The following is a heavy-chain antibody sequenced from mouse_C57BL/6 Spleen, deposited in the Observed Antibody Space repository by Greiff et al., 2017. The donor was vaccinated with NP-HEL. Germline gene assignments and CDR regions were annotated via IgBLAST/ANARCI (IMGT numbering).Heavy chain of an antibody. V-gene: IGHV5-4*03. D-gene: IGHD2-12*01. CDR3: ARLREYAMDY. CDR1: GFTFSSYA. J-gene: IGHJ4*01. CDR2: ISDGGSYT. Sequence: EVKLVESGGGLVKPGGSLKLSCAASGFTFSSYAMSWVRQTPEKRLEWVATISDGGSYTYYPDNVKGRFTISRDNAKNNLYLQMSHLKSEDTAMYYCARLREYAMDYWGQGTSVTVSS.